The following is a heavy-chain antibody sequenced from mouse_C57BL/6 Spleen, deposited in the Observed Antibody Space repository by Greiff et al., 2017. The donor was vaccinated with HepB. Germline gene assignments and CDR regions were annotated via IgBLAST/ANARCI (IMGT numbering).Heavy chain of an antibody. J-gene: IGHJ2*01. Sequence: QVQLQQSGAELVKPGASVKISCKASGYAFSSYWMNWVKQRPGKGLEWIGQIYPGDGDTNYNGKFKGKATLTADKSSSTAYMQLSSLTSEDSAVYVCASSYYDYDWCDYWGQGTTLTVSS. CDR2: IYPGDGDT. V-gene: IGHV1-80*01. D-gene: IGHD2-4*01. CDR3: ASSYYDYDWCDY. CDR1: GYAFSSYW.